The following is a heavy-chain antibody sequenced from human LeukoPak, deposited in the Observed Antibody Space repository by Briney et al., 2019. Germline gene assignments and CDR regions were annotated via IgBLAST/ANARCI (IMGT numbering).Heavy chain of an antibody. J-gene: IGHJ5*02. CDR3: ARVPGPNWFDP. Sequence: SETLSLTCTVSGYSISSGYYWGWIRQPPGKGLEWIGSIYQSGSTYYNPSLKSRVTISVDTSKNQFSLKLSSVAAADTAVYYCARVPGPNWFDPWGQGTLVTVSS. CDR1: GYSISSGYY. CDR2: IYQSGST. V-gene: IGHV4-38-2*02.